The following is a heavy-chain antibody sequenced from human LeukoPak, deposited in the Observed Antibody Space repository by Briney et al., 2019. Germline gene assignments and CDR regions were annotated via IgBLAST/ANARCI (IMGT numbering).Heavy chain of an antibody. J-gene: IGHJ3*02. V-gene: IGHV3-9*01. D-gene: IGHD1-14*01. Sequence: SLRLSCAGSGFTFDDYAMHWVRQAPGKGLELVSGISWNSGSIGYADSVKGRFTISRDNAKNSLYLQMNSLRAEDTAVYYCARPALTYPASHFDIWGQGTSVTVSS. CDR1: GFTFDDYA. CDR2: ISWNSGSI. CDR3: ARPALTYPASHFDI.